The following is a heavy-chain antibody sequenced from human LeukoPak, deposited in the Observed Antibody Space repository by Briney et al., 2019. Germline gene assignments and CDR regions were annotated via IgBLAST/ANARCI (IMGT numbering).Heavy chain of an antibody. D-gene: IGHD3-10*01. J-gene: IGHJ4*02. V-gene: IGHV4-59*01. Sequence: SETLSLTCTVSGGSISSYYWSWIRQPPGKGLEWIGYIYYSGSTNYNPSLKSRVTISVDTSKNQFSLKLSSVTAADTAVYYCAAGRGWLISDPYFDYWGQGTLVTVSS. CDR2: IYYSGST. CDR1: GGSISSYY. CDR3: AAGRGWLISDPYFDY.